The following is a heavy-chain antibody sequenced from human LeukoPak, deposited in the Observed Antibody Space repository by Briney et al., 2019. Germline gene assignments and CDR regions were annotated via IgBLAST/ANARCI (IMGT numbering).Heavy chain of an antibody. Sequence: PGGSLRLSCAASGFTFSSYGMHWVRQAPGKGLEWVAVIWYDGDNKYYADSVKGRFTISRDNSKNTLYLQMNSLRVEDTAAYYCARDWGMTTVYSFDYWGQGTLVTVSS. CDR2: IWYDGDNK. J-gene: IGHJ4*02. D-gene: IGHD4-11*01. V-gene: IGHV3-30*19. CDR3: ARDWGMTTVYSFDY. CDR1: GFTFSSYG.